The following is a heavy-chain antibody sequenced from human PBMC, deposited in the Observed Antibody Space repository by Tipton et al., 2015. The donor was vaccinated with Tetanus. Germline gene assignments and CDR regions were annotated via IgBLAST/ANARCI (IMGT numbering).Heavy chain of an antibody. CDR3: ARGEPATTGFYYYGMDV. CDR1: GYTFTGYY. D-gene: IGHD1-26*01. V-gene: IGHV1-2*02. J-gene: IGHJ6*02. Sequence: QSGPEVKKPGASVKVSCKASGYTFTGYYMHWVRQAPGQGLEWMGWINPNSGGTNYAQKFQGRVTMTRDTSISTAYMELSRLRSDDTAVYYCARGEPATTGFYYYGMDVWGQGTTVTVSS. CDR2: INPNSGGT.